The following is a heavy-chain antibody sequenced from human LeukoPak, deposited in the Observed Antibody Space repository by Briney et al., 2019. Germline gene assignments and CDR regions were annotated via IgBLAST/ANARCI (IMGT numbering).Heavy chain of an antibody. CDR3: ARGPNWNDSDYFDC. CDR2: LSYDGNNK. V-gene: IGHV3-30*04. CDR1: GFTFSTYA. D-gene: IGHD1-1*01. Sequence: PGRSLRLSCAASGFTFSTYAMHWVRQAPGKGLEWVATLSYDGNNKHYSDSVKGRFTISRDNSKNTLYLQMNSLRAEDTAVYYCARGPNWNDSDYFDCWGQGTLATVSS. J-gene: IGHJ4*02.